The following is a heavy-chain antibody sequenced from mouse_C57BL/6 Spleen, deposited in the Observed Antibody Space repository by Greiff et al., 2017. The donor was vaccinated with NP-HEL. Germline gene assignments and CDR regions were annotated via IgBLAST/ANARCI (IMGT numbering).Heavy chain of an antibody. Sequence: QVQLQQPGAELVKPGASVKLPCKASGYTFTSYWMHWVKQRPGQGLEWIGMIHPNSGSTNYNEKFKSKATLTVDKSSSTAYMQLSSLTSEDSAVYYCARSGAGYYAMDYWGQGTSVTVSS. V-gene: IGHV1-64*01. D-gene: IGHD6-1*01. CDR3: ARSGAGYYAMDY. CDR1: GYTFTSYW. J-gene: IGHJ4*01. CDR2: IHPNSGST.